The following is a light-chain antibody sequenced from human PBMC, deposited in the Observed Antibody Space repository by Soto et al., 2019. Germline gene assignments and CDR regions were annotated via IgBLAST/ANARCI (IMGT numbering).Light chain of an antibody. Sequence: QSALAQPPAASGSPGQSVTISCTGTSRDVGKYDYVSWFQHHPGKAPKLIIYEVSKRPSGVPDRFSGSKSGSTASLTVSGLQPEAEADYYCTSYVAGSTVFGTGSKGTVL. CDR2: EVS. CDR3: TSYVAGSTV. J-gene: IGLJ1*01. V-gene: IGLV2-8*01. CDR1: SRDVGKYDY.